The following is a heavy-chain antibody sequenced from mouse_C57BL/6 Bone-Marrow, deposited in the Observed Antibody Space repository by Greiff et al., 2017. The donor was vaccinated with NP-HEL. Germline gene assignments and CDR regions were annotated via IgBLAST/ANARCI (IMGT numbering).Heavy chain of an antibody. D-gene: IGHD1-1*01. CDR3: ASPTTVVARYFDV. CDR2: IYPGDGDT. CDR1: GYAFSSSW. V-gene: IGHV1-82*01. Sequence: VQLQQSGPELVKPGASVKISCKASGYAFSSSWMNWVKQRPGKGLEWIGRIYPGDGDTNYNGKFKGKATLTADTSSNTAYLQLSSLTSEGTAVYYCASPTTVVARYFDVWGTGTTVTVSS. J-gene: IGHJ1*03.